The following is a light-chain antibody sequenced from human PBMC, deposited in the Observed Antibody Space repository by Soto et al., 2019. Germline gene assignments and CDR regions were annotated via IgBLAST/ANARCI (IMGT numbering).Light chain of an antibody. J-gene: IGKJ4*01. CDR3: QQYDNLPLT. Sequence: DIQMTQSPSSLSASVGDRVTITCRASQSISSYLNWYQQKPGKAPKLLIYDASNLQTGVPSRFSGSGSATDFTFTISSLQPEDIATYYCQQYDNLPLTFGGGTKVDIK. V-gene: IGKV1-33*01. CDR1: QSISSY. CDR2: DAS.